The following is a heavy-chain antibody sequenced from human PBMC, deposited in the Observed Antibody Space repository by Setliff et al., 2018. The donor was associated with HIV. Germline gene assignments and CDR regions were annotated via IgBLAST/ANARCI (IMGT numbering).Heavy chain of an antibody. J-gene: IGHJ4*02. CDR3: ARLGGGIAVAGTRIDY. D-gene: IGHD6-19*01. CDR2: IYYSGST. Sequence: SETLSLTCTVSGGSISSSSHYWGWIRQSPGKGLEWIGSIYYSGSTYYNPSLKSRVTIFVDTSKNQLSLKLRSVTAADTAVYYCARLGGGIAVAGTRIDYWGRGTLVTVSS. V-gene: IGHV4-39*01. CDR1: GGSISSSSHY.